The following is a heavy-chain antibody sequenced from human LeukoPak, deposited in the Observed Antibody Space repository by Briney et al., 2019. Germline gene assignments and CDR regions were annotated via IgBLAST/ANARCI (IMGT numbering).Heavy chain of an antibody. CDR1: GGSISSYY. CDR2: IYYSGST. CDR3: ASDSLTATGAFDI. V-gene: IGHV4-59*01. J-gene: IGHJ3*02. D-gene: IGHD1-26*01. Sequence: SETLSLTCTVSGGSISSYYWSWIRQPPGKGLEWIGYIYYSGSTNYNPSLKSRVTISVDTSKNQFSLKLSSVTAADTAVYYCASDSLTATGAFDIWGQGTMVTVSS.